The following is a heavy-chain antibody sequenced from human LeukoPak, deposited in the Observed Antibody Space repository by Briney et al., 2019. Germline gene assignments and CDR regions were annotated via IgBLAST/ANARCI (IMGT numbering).Heavy chain of an antibody. D-gene: IGHD3-3*01. Sequence: GASVKVSCRTSGYTFTLYDINWVRQATGQGLEWMGWMNPKSGDTGYAQKLQGRVTFTRNTSISTAYMELSSLRSEDTAVYYCASTYGSGYYPYFDLWGRGSLVSVSS. V-gene: IGHV1-8*03. CDR3: ASTYGSGYYPYFDL. J-gene: IGHJ2*01. CDR2: MNPKSGDT. CDR1: GYTFTLYD.